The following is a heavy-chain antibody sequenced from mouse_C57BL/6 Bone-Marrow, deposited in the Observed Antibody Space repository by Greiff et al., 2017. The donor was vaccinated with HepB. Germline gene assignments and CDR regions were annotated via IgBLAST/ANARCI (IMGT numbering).Heavy chain of an antibody. Sequence: QVQLQQSGAELVRPGASVTLSCKASGYTFTDYEMHWVKQTPVHGLEWIGAIDPETGGTAYNQKFKGKAILTAVKSSSTAYMELRSLTSEDSAVYYCTRPLYYGNYGYWGQGTTLTVSS. J-gene: IGHJ2*01. CDR3: TRPLYYGNYGY. D-gene: IGHD2-1*01. V-gene: IGHV1-15*01. CDR2: IDPETGGT. CDR1: GYTFTDYE.